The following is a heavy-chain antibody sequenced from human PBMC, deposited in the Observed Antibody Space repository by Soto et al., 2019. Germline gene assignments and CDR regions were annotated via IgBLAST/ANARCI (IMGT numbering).Heavy chain of an antibody. CDR2: INAGNGNT. CDR3: ARDSSGWYSVPYYYYGMDV. J-gene: IGHJ6*02. CDR1: GYTFTSYA. V-gene: IGHV1-3*01. D-gene: IGHD6-19*01. Sequence: ASVKVSCKASGYTFTSYAMHWVRQAPGQRLEWMGWINAGNGNTKYSQKFQGRVTITRGTSASTAYMELSSLRSEGTAVYYCARDSSGWYSVPYYYYGMDVWGQGTTVTVSS.